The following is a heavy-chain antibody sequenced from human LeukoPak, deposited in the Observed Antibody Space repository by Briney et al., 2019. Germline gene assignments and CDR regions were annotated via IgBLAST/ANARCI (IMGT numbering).Heavy chain of an antibody. CDR3: ARDHRAPYGPFDY. D-gene: IGHD3-10*01. Sequence: GGSLRLSCAASGFTFSSYSMNWVRQAPGKGLEWVAVIWYDGSNKYYADSVKGRFTISRDNSKNTLYLQMNSLRAEDTAVYYCARDHRAPYGPFDYWGQGTLVTVSS. CDR2: IWYDGSNK. CDR1: GFTFSSYS. J-gene: IGHJ4*02. V-gene: IGHV3-33*08.